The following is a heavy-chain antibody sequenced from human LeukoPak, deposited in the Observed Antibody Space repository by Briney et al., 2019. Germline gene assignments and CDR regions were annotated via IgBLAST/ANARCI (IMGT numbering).Heavy chain of an antibody. D-gene: IGHD6-13*01. CDR1: GYSFSAYS. J-gene: IGHJ4*02. V-gene: IGHV1-18*01. Sequence: ASVKVSCKASGYSFSAYSVSWVRQAPGQGLEWMGWINPNSGGTNYAQKLQGRVTMTTDTSTSTAYMELRSLRSDDTAVYYCARVWWEQQPSYFDYWGQGTLVTVSS. CDR3: ARVWWEQQPSYFDY. CDR2: INPNSGGT.